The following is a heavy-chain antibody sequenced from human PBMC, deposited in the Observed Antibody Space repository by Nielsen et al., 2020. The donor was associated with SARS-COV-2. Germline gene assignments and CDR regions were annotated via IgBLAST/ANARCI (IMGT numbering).Heavy chain of an antibody. D-gene: IGHD3-22*01. CDR1: GFTFSRFG. Sequence: GESLKISCAASGFTFSRFGIHWVRQAPGKGLEWVAIISYDGSNKYYADSVKGRFTISRDDSKNTLYLQMNSLRPEDTAVYYCARDSWDSLRYFVHWGQGAQVTVSS. V-gene: IGHV3-30*03. J-gene: IGHJ4*02. CDR2: ISYDGSNK. CDR3: ARDSWDSLRYFVH.